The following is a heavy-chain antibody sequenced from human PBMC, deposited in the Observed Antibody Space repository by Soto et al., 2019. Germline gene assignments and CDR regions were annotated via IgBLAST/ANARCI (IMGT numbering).Heavy chain of an antibody. D-gene: IGHD3-22*01. CDR1: GYTFTRYY. CDR3: ARDLTREGDYYDRSGYYLDY. J-gene: IGHJ4*02. V-gene: IGHV1-46*01. Sequence: VASLKVSCKASGYTFTRYYMHWVRQAPGQGLEWMGIINPSDDATSYAEKFQGRLTMTKDTSTSTVYMEMSSLRSEDTAVYYCARDLTREGDYYDRSGYYLDYWGQGTLVTVSS. CDR2: INPSDDAT.